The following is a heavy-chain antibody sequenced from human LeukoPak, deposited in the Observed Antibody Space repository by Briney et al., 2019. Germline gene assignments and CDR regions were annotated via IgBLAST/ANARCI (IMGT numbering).Heavy chain of an antibody. CDR2: ISTSSSNI. D-gene: IGHD6-19*01. Sequence: PGGSLRLSCAASGFTFSSYSMNWVRQAPGKGLEWVSYISTSSSNIYYAVSVKGRFTISRDNAKNSLYLQMNSLRDEDTAVYYCARDHAVAGRFGIWGQGTMVTVSS. CDR3: ARDHAVAGRFGI. V-gene: IGHV3-48*02. CDR1: GFTFSSYS. J-gene: IGHJ3*02.